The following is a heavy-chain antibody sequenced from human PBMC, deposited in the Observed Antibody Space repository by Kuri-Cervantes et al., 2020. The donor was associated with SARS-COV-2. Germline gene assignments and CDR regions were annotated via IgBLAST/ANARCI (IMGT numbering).Heavy chain of an antibody. J-gene: IGHJ4*02. Sequence: SETLSLTCTVSGDSISGSSYFWGWIRQPPGKGLEWIGSIYYSGSTYQKSSLKSRLTMSVDTSKNQFSLNLRSVTAADTAVYYCARAFGTGQFDYWGQGMLVTVSS. CDR3: ARAFGTGQFDY. CDR2: IYYSGST. V-gene: IGHV4-39*01. CDR1: GDSISGSSYF. D-gene: IGHD2-8*02.